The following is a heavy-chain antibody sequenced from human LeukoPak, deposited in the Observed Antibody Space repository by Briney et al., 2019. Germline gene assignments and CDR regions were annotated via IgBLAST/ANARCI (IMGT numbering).Heavy chain of an antibody. V-gene: IGHV3-53*01. CDR1: GFTISSNY. Sequence: GGSLRLSCAASGFTISSNYMSWVRQAPGKGLEWVSVIYSGGSTSYADSVKGRFTISRDNSKNTLYLQMNSLRAEDTAVYYCARDPPGYYDSSVYHLGQGTLVTVSS. J-gene: IGHJ4*02. CDR2: IYSGGST. CDR3: ARDPPGYYDSSVYH. D-gene: IGHD3-22*01.